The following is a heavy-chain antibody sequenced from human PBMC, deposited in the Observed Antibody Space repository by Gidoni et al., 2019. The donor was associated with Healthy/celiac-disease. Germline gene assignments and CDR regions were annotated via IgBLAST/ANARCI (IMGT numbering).Heavy chain of an antibody. J-gene: IGHJ4*02. CDR2: ISSSSSYI. Sequence: VQLVVSGGGLVQPGGSLRLSCAASGFTFSSYSMNWVRQAPGKGLEWVSSISSSSSYIYYADSVKGRFTISRDNAKNSLYLQMNSLRAEDTAVYYCAREDTAMVRFAYWGQGTLVTVSS. CDR3: AREDTAMVRFAY. D-gene: IGHD5-18*01. V-gene: IGHV3-21*01. CDR1: GFTFSSYS.